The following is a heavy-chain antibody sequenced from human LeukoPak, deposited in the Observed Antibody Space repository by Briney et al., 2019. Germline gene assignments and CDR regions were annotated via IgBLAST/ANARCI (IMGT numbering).Heavy chain of an antibody. Sequence: GGSLRLSCAASGFPFSGSGMHWVRQAPGKGLEWVAVIWYDGSHQYYADSVKGRFTISRDNSKNTLDLQMNSLRAEDTAVYYCAKVVGFDSSGPIQHWGQGTLVTVSS. D-gene: IGHD6-19*01. CDR1: GFPFSGSG. J-gene: IGHJ1*01. CDR3: AKVVGFDSSGPIQH. CDR2: IWYDGSHQ. V-gene: IGHV3-30*02.